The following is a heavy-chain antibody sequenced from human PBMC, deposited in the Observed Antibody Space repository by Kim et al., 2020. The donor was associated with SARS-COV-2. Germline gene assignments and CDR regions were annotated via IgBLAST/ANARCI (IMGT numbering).Heavy chain of an antibody. CDR2: GGST. J-gene: IGHJ4*02. D-gene: IGHD4-17*01. V-gene: IGHV3-74*01. Sequence: GGSTNYADSVKGRFTISRDDAKNTLYLQMSSLRAEATAVYHCARDAYGDYWGQGTLVTVSS. CDR3: ARDAYGDY.